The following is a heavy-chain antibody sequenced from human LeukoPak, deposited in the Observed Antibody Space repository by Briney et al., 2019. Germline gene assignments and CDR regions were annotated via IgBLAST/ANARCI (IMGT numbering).Heavy chain of an antibody. CDR3: ARIDRLGYCSSTSCYHFDY. CDR1: GITLSNYG. D-gene: IGHD2-2*01. CDR2: IKQDGSEK. V-gene: IGHV3-7*01. Sequence: PGGSLRLSCAVSGITLSNYGMSWVRQAPGKGLEWVANIKQDGSEKYCVDSVKGRFTISRDNAKNSLYLQMNSLRAEDTAVYYCARIDRLGYCSSTSCYHFDYWGQGTLVTVSS. J-gene: IGHJ4*02.